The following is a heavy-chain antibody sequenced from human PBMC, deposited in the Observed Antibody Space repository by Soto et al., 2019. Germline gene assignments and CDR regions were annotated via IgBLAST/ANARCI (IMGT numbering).Heavy chain of an antibody. CDR2: IYPGDSDT. Sequence: GESLKISSNGSGYSFTSYWIGWVRQMPGKGLELRGIIYPGDSDTRYSQSLQGQVTISADKSNSTAYLQWSSLKASDTAMYYCAGPSIAGYYYYGMDVWGQGTTVTVSS. V-gene: IGHV5-51*01. D-gene: IGHD6-6*01. CDR3: AGPSIAGYYYYGMDV. CDR1: GYSFTSYW. J-gene: IGHJ6*02.